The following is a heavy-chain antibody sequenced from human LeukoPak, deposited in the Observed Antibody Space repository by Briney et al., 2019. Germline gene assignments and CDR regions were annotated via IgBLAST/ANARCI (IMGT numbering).Heavy chain of an antibody. CDR1: GGSISSSSYY. V-gene: IGHV4-39*07. J-gene: IGHJ5*02. CDR2: IYYSGST. CDR3: ARADVTIFGVVTRYNWFDP. Sequence: SSETLSLTCTVSGGSISSSSYYWGWIRQPPGKGLEWIGSIYYSGSTYYNPSLKSRVTISVDTSKNQFSLKLSSVTAADTAVYYCARADVTIFGVVTRYNWFDPWGQGTLVTVSS. D-gene: IGHD3-3*01.